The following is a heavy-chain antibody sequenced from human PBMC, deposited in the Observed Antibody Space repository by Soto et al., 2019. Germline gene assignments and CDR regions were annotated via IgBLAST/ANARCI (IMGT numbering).Heavy chain of an antibody. CDR2: ISYDGSNK. V-gene: IGHV3-30*18. J-gene: IGHJ4*02. CDR3: AKSKGAYCSGGSCYSFDY. D-gene: IGHD2-15*01. CDR1: GFTFSSYD. Sequence: QVQLVESGGGVVQPGRSLRLSCAASGFTFSSYDMHWVRQAPGKGLEWVAVISYDGSNKYYADSVKGRFTISRDNSKNTLYLQMNSLRAEDTAVYYCAKSKGAYCSGGSCYSFDYWGQGTLVTVSS.